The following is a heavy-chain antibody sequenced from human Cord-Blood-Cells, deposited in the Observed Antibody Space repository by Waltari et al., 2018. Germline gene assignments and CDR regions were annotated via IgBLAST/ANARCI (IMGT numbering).Heavy chain of an antibody. CDR2: ISYDGSNK. V-gene: IGHV3-30-3*01. D-gene: IGHD3-3*01. CDR3: AREVYYDFWSGYYYYYGMDV. CDR1: GFTFSSYA. J-gene: IGHJ6*02. Sequence: QVQLVESGGGVVQPGRSLRLSCAASGFTFSSYAMHWVRQAPGKGLEWVAVISYDGSNKYYADSVKGRFTISRDNSKNTLYLQMNSLRAEDTAVYYCAREVYYDFWSGYYYYYGMDVWGQGTTVTVSS.